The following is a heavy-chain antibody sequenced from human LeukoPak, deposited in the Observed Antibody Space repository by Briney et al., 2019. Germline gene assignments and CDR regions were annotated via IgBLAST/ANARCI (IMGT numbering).Heavy chain of an antibody. CDR1: GFTFSSYA. V-gene: IGHV3-23*01. CDR2: ISGSGRST. Sequence: GGSLRLSCAASGFTFSSYAMSWVRQAPGKGLEWVSAISGSGRSTYYADSVKSRFTISRDNSKNTLYLQTNSLRAEDTAVYYCAKDRGVERGAADYWGQGTLVTVSS. CDR3: AKDRGVERGAADY. D-gene: IGHD5-24*01. J-gene: IGHJ4*02.